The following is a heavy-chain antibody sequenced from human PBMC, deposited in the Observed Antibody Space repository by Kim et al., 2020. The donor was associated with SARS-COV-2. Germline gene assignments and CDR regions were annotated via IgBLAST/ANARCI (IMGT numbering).Heavy chain of an antibody. CDR3: TRVLRNLFWSGYSFDY. CDR2: IRSKAYGGTT. CDR1: GFTFGDYA. J-gene: IGHJ4*02. D-gene: IGHD3-3*01. Sequence: GGSLRLSCTASGFTFGDYAMSWVRQAPGKGLEWVGFIRSKAYGGTTEYAASVKGRFTISRDDSKSIAYLQMNSLKTEDTAVYYCTRVLRNLFWSGYSFDYWGQGTLVTVSS. V-gene: IGHV3-49*04.